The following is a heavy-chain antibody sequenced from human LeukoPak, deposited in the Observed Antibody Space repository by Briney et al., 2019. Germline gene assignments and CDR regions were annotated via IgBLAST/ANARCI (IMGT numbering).Heavy chain of an antibody. CDR3: ARHGRGYCSSTSCLRFDP. V-gene: IGHV4-59*08. CDR2: IYYSGST. Sequence: SETLSLTCTVSGGSISSYYWSWIRQPPGKGLERIGYIYYSGSTNYNPSLKSRVTISVDTSKNQFSLKLSSVTAADTAVYYCARHGRGYCSSTSCLRFDPWGQGTLVTVSS. J-gene: IGHJ5*02. CDR1: GGSISSYY. D-gene: IGHD2-2*01.